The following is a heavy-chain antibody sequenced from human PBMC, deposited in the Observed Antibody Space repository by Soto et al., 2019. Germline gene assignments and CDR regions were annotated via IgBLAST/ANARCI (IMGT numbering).Heavy chain of an antibody. CDR1: GGSISSYY. CDR2: IYYSGST. Sequence: EPLSLTCTVSGGSISSYYWSWIRQPPGKGLEWIGYIYYSGSTNYNPSLKSRVTISVDTSKNQFSLKLSSVTAADTAVYYCARIGSSVNYFDYWGQGTLVTSPQ. J-gene: IGHJ4*02. CDR3: ARIGSSVNYFDY. V-gene: IGHV4-59*01. D-gene: IGHD2-2*01.